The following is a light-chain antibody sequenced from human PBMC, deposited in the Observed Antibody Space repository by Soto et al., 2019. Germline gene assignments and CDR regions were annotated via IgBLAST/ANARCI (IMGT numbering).Light chain of an antibody. J-gene: IGKJ4*01. CDR1: QSVRSN. CDR3: QQYNNWSRT. CDR2: GAS. V-gene: IGKV3-15*01. Sequence: EIVMTQSPATLSATAGARATLSCRASQSVRSNLAWYQQKPGQAPRLLVYGASTRATGIPARFSGSGSGAEFTLPISSLQSGDFAVDDCQQYNNWSRTFGGGTKV.